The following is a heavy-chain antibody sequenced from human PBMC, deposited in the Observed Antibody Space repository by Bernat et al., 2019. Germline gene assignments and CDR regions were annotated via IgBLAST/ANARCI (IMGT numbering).Heavy chain of an antibody. CDR2: ISGSGGST. V-gene: IGHV3-23*01. Sequence: EVQLLESGGGLVQPGGSLRLSCAASGFTFSSYAMSWVRQAPGKGLEWVSAISGSGGSTYYADSVKGRFTISRDNSKNSLYLQMNSLRADDTALYYCAKALVSGWYKAFDIWGQGTMVTVST. J-gene: IGHJ3*02. D-gene: IGHD6-19*01. CDR3: AKALVSGWYKAFDI. CDR1: GFTFSSYA.